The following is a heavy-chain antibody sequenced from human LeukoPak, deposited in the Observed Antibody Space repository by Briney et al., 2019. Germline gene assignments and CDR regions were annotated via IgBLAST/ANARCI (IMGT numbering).Heavy chain of an antibody. Sequence: SETLSLTCAVYGGSFSGYYWSWIRQPPGKGLEWIGEINHSGSTNYNPSLKSRVTISVDTSKNQFSLKLSSVTAADTAVYYCARRGRRWLQLNGGYFDYWGQGTLVTVSS. CDR1: GGSFSGYY. CDR2: INHSGST. CDR3: ARRGRRWLQLNGGYFDY. J-gene: IGHJ4*02. D-gene: IGHD5-24*01. V-gene: IGHV4-34*01.